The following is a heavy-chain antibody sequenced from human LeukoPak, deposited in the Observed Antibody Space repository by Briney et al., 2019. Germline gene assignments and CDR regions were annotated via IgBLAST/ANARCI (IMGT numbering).Heavy chain of an antibody. CDR1: GFTFSSYG. CDR3: AKGPSGGSWYGMDY. CDR2: IRYDGSNK. Sequence: PGGSLRLSCAASGFTFSSYGMHWVRQAPGKGLEWVAFIRYDGSNKYYADSVKGRFTISRDNSKNTLYLQMNSLRAGDTAVYYCAKGPSGGSWYGMDYWGQGTLVTVSS. D-gene: IGHD6-13*01. V-gene: IGHV3-30*02. J-gene: IGHJ4*02.